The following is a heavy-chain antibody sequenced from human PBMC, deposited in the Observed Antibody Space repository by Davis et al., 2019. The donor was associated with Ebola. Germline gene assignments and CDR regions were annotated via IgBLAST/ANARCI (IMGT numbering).Heavy chain of an antibody. V-gene: IGHV4-59*08. Sequence: PSETLSLTCTVSGGSISSYYWSWIRQPPGKGLEWIGYIYYSGSTNYNPSLKSRVTISVDTSKNQFSLKLSSVTAADTAVYYCARLTIVVVIAATPGWFDPWGQGTLVTVSS. J-gene: IGHJ5*02. CDR1: GGSISSYY. CDR3: ARLTIVVVIAATPGWFDP. D-gene: IGHD2-15*01. CDR2: IYYSGST.